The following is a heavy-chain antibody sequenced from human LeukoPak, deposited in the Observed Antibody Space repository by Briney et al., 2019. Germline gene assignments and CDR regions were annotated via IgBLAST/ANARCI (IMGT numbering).Heavy chain of an antibody. CDR1: GFTFRNAW. CDR2: NKSKTDGGTT. Sequence: PGGSLILSCAASGFTFRNAWMSWVRQAPGKGLEWVGRNKSKTDGGTTDYAAPVKGRFAISRDDSKNTLDLQMNSRKTEDTAVYYCTTVGGYRIDYWGQGTLVTVSS. J-gene: IGHJ4*02. D-gene: IGHD5-24*01. V-gene: IGHV3-15*01. CDR3: TTVGGYRIDY.